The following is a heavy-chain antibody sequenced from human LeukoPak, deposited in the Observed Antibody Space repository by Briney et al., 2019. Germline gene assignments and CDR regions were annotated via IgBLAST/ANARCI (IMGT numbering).Heavy chain of an antibody. J-gene: IGHJ4*02. CDR2: INPNSGGT. CDR1: GYTFTGYY. Sequence: GASVKVSCKASGYTFTGYYMHWVRQAPGQGLEWMGWINPNSGGTNYAQKFQGRVTMTRDTSISTAYIELSRLRSDDTAVYYCARDHCSSTSCYLFDYWGQGTLVTVSS. V-gene: IGHV1-2*02. CDR3: ARDHCSSTSCYLFDY. D-gene: IGHD2-2*01.